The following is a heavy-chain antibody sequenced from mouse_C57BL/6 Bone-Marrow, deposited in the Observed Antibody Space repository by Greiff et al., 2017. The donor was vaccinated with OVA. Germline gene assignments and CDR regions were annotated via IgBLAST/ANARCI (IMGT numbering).Heavy chain of an antibody. D-gene: IGHD2-3*01. CDR3: ARWLLLDY. CDR2: ISDGGSYT. CDR1: GFTFSSYA. J-gene: IGHJ2*01. V-gene: IGHV5-4*03. Sequence: DVMLVESGGGLVKPGGSLKLSCAASGFTFSSYAMSWVRQTPEKRLEWVATISDGGSYTYYPDNVKGRFTISRDNAKNNLYLQMSHLKSEDTAMYYCARWLLLDYWGKGTTLTVSS.